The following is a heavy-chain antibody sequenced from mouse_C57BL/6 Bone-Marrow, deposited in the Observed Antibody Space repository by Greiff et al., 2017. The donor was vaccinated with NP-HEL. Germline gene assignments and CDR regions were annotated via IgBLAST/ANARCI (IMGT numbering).Heavy chain of an antibody. V-gene: IGHV3-6*01. J-gene: IGHJ2*01. CDR1: GYSITSGYY. CDR3: ARGLITTVGDY. CDR2: ISYDGSN. Sequence: VQLKESGPGLVKPSQSLSLTCSVTGYSITSGYYWNWIRQFPGNKLECMGYISYDGSNNYNPSLKNRISITRDTSKNQFFLKLNSVTTEDTATYYCARGLITTVGDYWGQGTTLTVSS. D-gene: IGHD1-1*01.